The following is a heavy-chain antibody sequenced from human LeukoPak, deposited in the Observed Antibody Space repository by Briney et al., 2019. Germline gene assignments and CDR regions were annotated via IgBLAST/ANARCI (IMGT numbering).Heavy chain of an antibody. D-gene: IGHD3-22*01. J-gene: IGHJ4*02. Sequence: SGPALVKPTQTLTLTCTFSGLSLSTRGMCVSWIRQPPGKALEWLARIDWDDDKYYSTSLKTRLTISKDTSKNQVVLTVTNMDPVDTATYYCVGVNYYDTSLGFAWGQGTLVTVSS. CDR1: GLSLSTRGMC. V-gene: IGHV2-70*11. CDR3: VGVNYYDTSLGFA. CDR2: IDWDDDK.